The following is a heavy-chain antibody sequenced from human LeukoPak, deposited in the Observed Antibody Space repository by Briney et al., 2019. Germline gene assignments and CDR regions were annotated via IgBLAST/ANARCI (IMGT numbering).Heavy chain of an antibody. CDR3: ARARKLGGITMIRGVKDRGWFDP. Sequence: GGSLRLSCAASGFTFSNYGMHWVRQAPGKGLEWVAFIRYDGSNKYYADSVKGRFTISRDNSKNTLYLQMNSLRAEDTAVYYCARARKLGGITMIRGVKDRGWFDPWGQGTLVTVSS. V-gene: IGHV3-30*02. D-gene: IGHD3-10*01. J-gene: IGHJ5*02. CDR1: GFTFSNYG. CDR2: IRYDGSNK.